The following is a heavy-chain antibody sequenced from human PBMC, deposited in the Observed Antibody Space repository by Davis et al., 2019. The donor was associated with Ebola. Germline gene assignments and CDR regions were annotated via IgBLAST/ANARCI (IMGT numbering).Heavy chain of an antibody. CDR1: GFTFSSYW. V-gene: IGHV3-7*01. D-gene: IGHD5-18*01. CDR2: IKQDGSEK. CDR3: ARGPPVDTAMVTGWFDS. J-gene: IGHJ5*01. Sequence: GESLKISCAASGFTFSSYWMSWVRQAPGKGLEWVANIKQDGSEKYYVDSVKGRFTISRDNAKNSLYLQMNSLRAEETAVYHCARGPPVDTAMVTGWFDSWGQGTLVTVSS.